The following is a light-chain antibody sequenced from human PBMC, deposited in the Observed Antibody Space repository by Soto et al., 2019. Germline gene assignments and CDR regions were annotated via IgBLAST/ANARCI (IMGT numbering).Light chain of an antibody. V-gene: IGKV1-39*01. CDR3: HQSYSTPLT. Sequence: DIQMTQSPSSLSASVGDRVTITCRASQSISTHLNWYQHQPGKAPNLLIYAASAVQSGVPSRFSGSGSGTDFTLTISSLQPEDFATYYCHQSYSTPLTFGGGTKVDIK. CDR2: AAS. J-gene: IGKJ4*01. CDR1: QSISTH.